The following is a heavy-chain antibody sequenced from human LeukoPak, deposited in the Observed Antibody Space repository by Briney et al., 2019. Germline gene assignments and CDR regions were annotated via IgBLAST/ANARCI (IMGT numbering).Heavy chain of an antibody. CDR3: ANWDGGISSFDY. Sequence: GGSLRLSCAASGFTFSRYGMHWVRQAPGKGLEWVAVIRYDGSEKYYADSVKGRFTISRDNSENTLYLQMNSLRAEDTAMYYCANWDGGISSFDYWGQGTLVTVPS. J-gene: IGHJ4*02. CDR2: IRYDGSEK. V-gene: IGHV3-30*02. CDR1: GFTFSRYG. D-gene: IGHD1-14*01.